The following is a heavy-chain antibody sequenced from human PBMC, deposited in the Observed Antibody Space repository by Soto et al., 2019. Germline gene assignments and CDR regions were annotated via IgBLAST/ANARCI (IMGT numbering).Heavy chain of an antibody. CDR2: IYFNGNT. CDR3: ASVTFGGIVLAH. Sequence: SETLSLTCTVSAASFSKYYWTWIRQPPGKGLEWIGYIYFNGNTKYNPSLEGRLTISIDTSKKEFSLKLTSVAAADAAVYYCASVTFGGIVLAHWGQGTLVTVSS. D-gene: IGHD3-16*01. J-gene: IGHJ4*02. V-gene: IGHV4-59*01. CDR1: AASFSKYY.